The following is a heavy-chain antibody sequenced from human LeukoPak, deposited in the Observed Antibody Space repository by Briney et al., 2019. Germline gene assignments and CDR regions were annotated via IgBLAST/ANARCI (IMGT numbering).Heavy chain of an antibody. Sequence: GSLRLSWAASGFTLSSNYMSWIRQPAGKGLEWIGRIYTSGSTNYNPSLKSRVTMSVDTSKNQFSLKLSSVTAADTAVYYCARDHAILLWFGELSGRPYYYGMDVWGQGTTVTVSS. CDR3: ARDHAILLWFGELSGRPYYYGMDV. CDR2: IYTSGST. CDR1: GFTLSSNY. V-gene: IGHV4-4*07. J-gene: IGHJ6*02. D-gene: IGHD3-10*01.